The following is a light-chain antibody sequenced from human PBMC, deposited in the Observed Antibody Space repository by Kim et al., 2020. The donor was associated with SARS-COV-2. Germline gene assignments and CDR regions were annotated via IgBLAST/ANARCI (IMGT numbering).Light chain of an antibody. CDR3: QTWGTGIVV. CDR1: IGHSSYA. CDR2: LNSDGSH. V-gene: IGLV4-69*01. Sequence: ASVKLTCTLSIGHSSYAIAWHQQQPEKGPRYLMKLNSDGSHSKGDGIPDRFSGSSSGAERYLTISSLQSEDEADYYCQTWGTGIVVFGGGTKLTVL. J-gene: IGLJ2*01.